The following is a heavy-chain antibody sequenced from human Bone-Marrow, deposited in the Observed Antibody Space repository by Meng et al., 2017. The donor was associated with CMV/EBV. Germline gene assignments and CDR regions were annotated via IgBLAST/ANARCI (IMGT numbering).Heavy chain of an antibody. CDR3: ARDPQIRFLEWDASWWFDP. Sequence: ASVKVSCKASGYTFTSYAMNWVRQAPGQGLEWMGWINPNSGGTNYAQKFQGRVTMTRDTSISTAYMELSRLRSDDTAVYYCARDPQIRFLEWDASWWFDPWGQGTLVTVSS. V-gene: IGHV1-2*02. CDR1: GYTFTSYA. J-gene: IGHJ5*02. CDR2: INPNSGGT. D-gene: IGHD3-3*01.